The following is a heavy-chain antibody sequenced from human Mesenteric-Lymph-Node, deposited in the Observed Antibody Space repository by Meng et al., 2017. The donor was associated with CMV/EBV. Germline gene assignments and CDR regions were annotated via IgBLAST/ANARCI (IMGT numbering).Heavy chain of an antibody. CDR1: GFTFSSDA. Sequence: GESLKISCAASGFTFSSDAMSWVRQAPGKGLEWVSYISSSGSTIYYADSVKGRFTISRDNAKNSLYLQMNSLRAEDTAVYYCAWKRTCSSTSCYDYYYYGMDVWGQGTTVTVSS. V-gene: IGHV3-48*03. CDR3: AWKRTCSSTSCYDYYYYGMDV. D-gene: IGHD2-2*01. CDR2: ISSSGSTI. J-gene: IGHJ6*02.